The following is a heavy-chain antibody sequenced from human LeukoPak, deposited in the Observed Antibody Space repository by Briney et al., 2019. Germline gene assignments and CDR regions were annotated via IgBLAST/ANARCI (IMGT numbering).Heavy chain of an antibody. CDR3: ARQPLGSGWTGAFDI. V-gene: IGHV4-39*01. Sequence: KASETLSLTCTVSGGSISSSSYYWGGIRQPPGKGLEWIGSIYYSGSTYYNPSLKSRVTISVDTSKNQFSLKLSSVTAADAAVYYCARQPLGSGWTGAFDIWGQGTMVTVSS. J-gene: IGHJ3*02. D-gene: IGHD6-19*01. CDR1: GGSISSSSYY. CDR2: IYYSGST.